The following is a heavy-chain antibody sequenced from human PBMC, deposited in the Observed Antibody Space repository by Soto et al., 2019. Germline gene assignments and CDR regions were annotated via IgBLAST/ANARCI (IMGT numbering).Heavy chain of an antibody. CDR2: ISGSGGST. Sequence: GGSLRLSCAASGFTFSSYAMSWVRQAPGKGLEWVSAISGSGGSTYYADSVKGRFTISRDNSKNTLYLQMNSLRAEDTAVYYCAKQPGRGLFPYYYYYMDVWGKGTTVTVSS. V-gene: IGHV3-23*01. D-gene: IGHD2-21*01. CDR3: AKQPGRGLFPYYYYYMDV. J-gene: IGHJ6*03. CDR1: GFTFSSYA.